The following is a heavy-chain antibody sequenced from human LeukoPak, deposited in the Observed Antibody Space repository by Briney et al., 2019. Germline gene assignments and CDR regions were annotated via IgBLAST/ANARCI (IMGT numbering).Heavy chain of an antibody. CDR3: ARDMGLSTSFDY. Sequence: ASVKVSCKASGYTFTSYYMHWVRQAPGQGLEWMGWINPNSGGTNYAQKFQGRVTMTRDTSISTAYMELSRLRSDDTAVYYCARDMGLSTSFDYWGQGTLVTVSS. D-gene: IGHD3-10*01. V-gene: IGHV1-2*02. CDR1: GYTFTSYY. CDR2: INPNSGGT. J-gene: IGHJ4*02.